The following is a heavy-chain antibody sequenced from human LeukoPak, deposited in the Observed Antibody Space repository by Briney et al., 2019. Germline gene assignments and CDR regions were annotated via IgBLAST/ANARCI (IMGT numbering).Heavy chain of an antibody. D-gene: IGHD5-24*01. CDR2: MNPNSGNT. CDR1: GYIFSNYD. Sequence: GASVKVSCTASGYIFSNYDINWARQATGQGLEWRGWMNPNSGNTVYAQKFQGRVTMTRDTSISTAYMEVSSLRSEDTAVYYCARSKGSLEGNWFDPWGQGTLVTVSS. J-gene: IGHJ5*02. V-gene: IGHV1-8*01. CDR3: ARSKGSLEGNWFDP.